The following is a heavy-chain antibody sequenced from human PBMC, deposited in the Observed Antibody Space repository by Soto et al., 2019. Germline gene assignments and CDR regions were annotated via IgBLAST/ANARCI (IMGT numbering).Heavy chain of an antibody. CDR1: GYTFTNND. CDR3: ARMASSGSLNWFDP. CDR2: MNPGSGDT. D-gene: IGHD5-18*01. Sequence: ASVKVSCKASGYTFTNNDVTWVRQATGQGLEWMGWMNPGSGDTGYAQKFQGRVTMTRNISIATAYMELSSLRSEDTAIYYCARMASSGSLNWFDPWGQGTLVTVSS. J-gene: IGHJ5*02. V-gene: IGHV1-8*01.